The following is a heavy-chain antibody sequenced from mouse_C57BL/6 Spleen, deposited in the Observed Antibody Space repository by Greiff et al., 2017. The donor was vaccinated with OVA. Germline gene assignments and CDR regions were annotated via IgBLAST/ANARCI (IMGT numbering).Heavy chain of an antibody. J-gene: IGHJ3*01. D-gene: IGHD2-5*01. V-gene: IGHV1-18*01. Sequence: VQLQQSGPELVKPGASVKIPCKASGYTFTDYNMDWVKQSHGKSLEWIGDINPNNGGTIYNQKFKGKATLTVDKSSSTAYMELRSLTAEDTAGYYCARRGSNYGAWFAYWGQGTLVTVSA. CDR3: ARRGSNYGAWFAY. CDR2: INPNNGGT. CDR1: GYTFTDYN.